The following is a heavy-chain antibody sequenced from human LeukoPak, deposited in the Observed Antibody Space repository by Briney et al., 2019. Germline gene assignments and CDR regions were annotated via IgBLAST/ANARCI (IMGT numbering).Heavy chain of an antibody. CDR1: GYTFTSYA. J-gene: IGHJ3*02. Sequence: ASVRVSCKASGYTFTSYAMHWVRQAPGQRLEWMGWINAGNGNTKYSQKFQGRVTITRDTSASTAYMELSSLRSEDTAVYYCASIAAGTKAFDIWGQGTMVTVSS. D-gene: IGHD6-13*01. CDR3: ASIAAGTKAFDI. V-gene: IGHV1-3*01. CDR2: INAGNGNT.